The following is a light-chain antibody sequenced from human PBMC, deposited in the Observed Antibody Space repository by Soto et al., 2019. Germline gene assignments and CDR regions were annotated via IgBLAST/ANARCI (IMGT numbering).Light chain of an antibody. CDR1: SSDFGYYNY. V-gene: IGLV2-8*01. CDR3: TSYVGTDVHYV. J-gene: IGLJ1*01. CDR2: EVS. Sequence: ALTQPPSASGSPGQSVTISCTGTSSDFGYYNYVSWYQQYPGKAPKLLIYEVSKRPSGVPDRFSGSKSGNTASLTVSGLQAADGADYYCTSYVGTDVHYVFGTGTKVTV.